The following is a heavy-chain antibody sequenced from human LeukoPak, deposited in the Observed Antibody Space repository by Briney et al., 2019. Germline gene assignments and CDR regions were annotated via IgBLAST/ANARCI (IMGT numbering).Heavy chain of an antibody. V-gene: IGHV3-21*01. CDR3: ARVIEGIAARNYYYYMDV. Sequence: GGSLRLSCAASGFTFSSYSMNWVRQAPGKGLEWVSSISSSSSYIYYADSVKGRFTISRDNAKNSLYLQMNSLRAEDTAVYYCARVIEGIAARNYYYYMDVWGKGTTVTVSS. CDR1: GFTFSSYS. D-gene: IGHD6-6*01. J-gene: IGHJ6*03. CDR2: ISSSSSYI.